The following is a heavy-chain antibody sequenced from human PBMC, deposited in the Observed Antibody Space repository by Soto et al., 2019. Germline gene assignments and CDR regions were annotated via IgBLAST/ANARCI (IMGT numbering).Heavy chain of an antibody. CDR1: GFTFDGYA. D-gene: IGHD4-4*01. Sequence: GGSLRLSCAASGFTFDGYAMSWVRQAPGKGLQWVSTIGGSGDGTYYADSVKGRFTISRDNSKNTLYLQMNSLRAEDTAVYYCAKDRQYPRDYFHYWGQGIMVTVS. V-gene: IGHV3-23*01. J-gene: IGHJ4*02. CDR3: AKDRQYPRDYFHY. CDR2: IGGSGDGT.